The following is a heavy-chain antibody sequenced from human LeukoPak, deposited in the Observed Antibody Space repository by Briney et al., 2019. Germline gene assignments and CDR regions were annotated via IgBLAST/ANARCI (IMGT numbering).Heavy chain of an antibody. V-gene: IGHV4-61*01. Sequence: PSETLSLTCTVSGGSVSSGSYYWSWIRQPPGKGLEWIGYVYYSGSTNYNPSLKSRVTISVDTSKNQFSLKLSSVTAADTAVYYCASNLSGSYYNWFDPWGQGTQVTVSS. CDR3: ASNLSGSYYNWFDP. CDR2: VYYSGST. CDR1: GGSVSSGSYY. J-gene: IGHJ5*02. D-gene: IGHD1-26*01.